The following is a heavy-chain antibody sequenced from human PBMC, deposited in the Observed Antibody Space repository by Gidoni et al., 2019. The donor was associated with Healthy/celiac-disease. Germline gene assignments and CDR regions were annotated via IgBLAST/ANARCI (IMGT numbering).Heavy chain of an antibody. D-gene: IGHD3-22*01. V-gene: IGHV3-72*01. CDR3: ARLAYDSLSLDI. CDR1: GFTFSDHY. CDR2: TRNKANSYTT. J-gene: IGHJ3*02. Sequence: EVQLVESGGGLVQPGGSLRLSCAASGFTFSDHYMAWVRQAPGKGLEWVGRTRNKANSYTTEYAASVKGRFTISRDDSKNSLYLQMNSLKTEDTAVYYCARLAYDSLSLDIWGQGTMVTVSS.